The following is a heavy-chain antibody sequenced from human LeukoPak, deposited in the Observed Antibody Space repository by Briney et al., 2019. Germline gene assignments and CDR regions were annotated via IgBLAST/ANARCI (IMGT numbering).Heavy chain of an antibody. CDR3: ARGSDGSGSYLPRYYYYMDV. CDR1: GGSISSYY. D-gene: IGHD3-10*01. Sequence: SETLSLTCTVSGGSISSYYWSWIRQPPGKGLEWIGYIYYSGSTNYNPSLKSRVTISVDTSKNQFSLKLSSVTAADTAVYYCARGSDGSGSYLPRYYYYMDVWGKGTTVTVSS. V-gene: IGHV4-59*01. J-gene: IGHJ6*03. CDR2: IYYSGST.